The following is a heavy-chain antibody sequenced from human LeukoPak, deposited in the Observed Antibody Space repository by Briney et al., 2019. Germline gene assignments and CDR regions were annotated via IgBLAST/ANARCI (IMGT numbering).Heavy chain of an antibody. J-gene: IGHJ6*03. CDR3: ARDTVVTPGYYYYYMDV. D-gene: IGHD4-23*01. CDR2: INPNSGGT. Sequence: ASVKDSCKASGYTFTGYYMHWVRQAPGQGLEWMGWINPNSGGTNYAQKFQGRVTMTRDTSISTAYMELSRLRSDDTAVYYCARDTVVTPGYYYYYMDVWGKGTTVTVSS. CDR1: GYTFTGYY. V-gene: IGHV1-2*02.